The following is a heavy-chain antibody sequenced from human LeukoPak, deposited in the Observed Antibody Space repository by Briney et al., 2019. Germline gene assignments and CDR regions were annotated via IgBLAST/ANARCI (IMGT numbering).Heavy chain of an antibody. Sequence: AESLCLSCTVSGFSIRSSGNYWDRQRQPPGKGLVSVGSIYYSGRTYYNSSLKSRVSISVDTSKNQFSLKVSSVTAADTAVYYCARRETSAHYSNYFDYWGQGTLVTVSS. CDR3: ARRETSAHYSNYFDY. V-gene: IGHV4-39*01. J-gene: IGHJ4*02. CDR2: IYYSGRT. CDR1: GFSIRSSGNY. D-gene: IGHD3-22*01.